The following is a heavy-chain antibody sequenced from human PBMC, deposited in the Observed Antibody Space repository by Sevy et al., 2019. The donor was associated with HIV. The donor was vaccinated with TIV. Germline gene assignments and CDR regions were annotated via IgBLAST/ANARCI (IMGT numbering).Heavy chain of an antibody. D-gene: IGHD6-13*01. Sequence: ASVKVSCKASGYTFTSYAMNWVRQAPGQGLEWMGWINTNTGNPTYAQGFTGRFVFSLDTSVSTAYLQISSLKAEDTAVYYCARDMIRLGIAAAAKPTDAFDIWGQGTMVTVSS. J-gene: IGHJ3*02. CDR2: INTNTGNP. CDR1: GYTFTSYA. CDR3: ARDMIRLGIAAAAKPTDAFDI. V-gene: IGHV7-4-1*02.